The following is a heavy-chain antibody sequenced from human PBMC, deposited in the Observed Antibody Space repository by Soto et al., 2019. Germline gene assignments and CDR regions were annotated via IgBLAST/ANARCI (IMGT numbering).Heavy chain of an antibody. J-gene: IGHJ4*02. CDR1: GASINNVF. CDR2: MDSTGTT. D-gene: IGHD4-17*01. V-gene: IGHV4-59*01. Sequence: QVQLQASGPGLVKPSETLSLTCNVSGASINNVFWTWIRQPPGKGLEWIGYMDSTGTTFNNPFLKSRVTISIDKSKKQFSLNLRSVTAADTALYYCARRDYGDKFFESWGQGTLVTVSS. CDR3: ARRDYGDKFFES.